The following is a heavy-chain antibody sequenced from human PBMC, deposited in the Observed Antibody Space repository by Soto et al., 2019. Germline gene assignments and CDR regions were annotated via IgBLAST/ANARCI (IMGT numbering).Heavy chain of an antibody. V-gene: IGHV1-24*01. Sequence: ASVKVSCKVSGYTLTELSMHWVRQAPGKGLEWMGGFDPEDGETIYAQKFQGRVTMTEDTSTDTAYMELSSLRSEDTAVYYCATDQGFSRKMYNWFDPWGQGTLVTV. J-gene: IGHJ5*02. D-gene: IGHD3-3*01. CDR2: FDPEDGET. CDR1: GYTLTELS. CDR3: ATDQGFSRKMYNWFDP.